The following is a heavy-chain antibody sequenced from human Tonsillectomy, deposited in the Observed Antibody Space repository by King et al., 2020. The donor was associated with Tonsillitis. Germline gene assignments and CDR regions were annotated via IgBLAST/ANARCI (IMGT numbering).Heavy chain of an antibody. V-gene: IGHV4-38-2*02. CDR2: IYHSGST. J-gene: IGHJ4*02. D-gene: IGHD3-10*01. Sequence: VQLQESGPGLVKPSETLSLTCTVSGYSISSGYYWGWIRRPPGKGLEWIGSIYHSGSTYYNPSLKSRVTISVETSKNQFSLKLSSVTAADTAVYYCARDPRLYGSGSYSFDYWGQGTLVTVSS. CDR1: GYSISSGYY. CDR3: ARDPRLYGSGSYSFDY.